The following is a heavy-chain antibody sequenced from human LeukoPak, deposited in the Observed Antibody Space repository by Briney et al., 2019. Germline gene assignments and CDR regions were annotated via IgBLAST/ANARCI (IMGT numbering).Heavy chain of an antibody. CDR2: LSGSGGKT. D-gene: IGHD6-19*01. V-gene: IGHV3-23*01. J-gene: IGHJ4*02. CDR3: AKVDVGGWFNY. Sequence: GGSLRLSCAASGFTFSNYAMSWVRQAPGKGLEWVSSLSGSGGKTFYADSVRGRFTISRDTSKNTLYLQMNSLNAEDTAVYYCAKVDVGGWFNYWGQGTLVTVSS. CDR1: GFTFSNYA.